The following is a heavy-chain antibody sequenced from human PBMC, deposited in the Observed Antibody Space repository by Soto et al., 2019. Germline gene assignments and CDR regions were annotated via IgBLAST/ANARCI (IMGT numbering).Heavy chain of an antibody. V-gene: IGHV3-9*01. CDR1: GFTFDDYA. CDR3: VKDESINWYSGHFRH. CDR2: INWNSGSI. J-gene: IGHJ1*01. Sequence: GGSLRLSCAASGFTFDDYAMHWVRQVPGKGLEWVSGINWNSGSIGYADSVKGRFAISRDNAKNSLHLQMNSPRAEDTAFYYCVKDESINWYSGHFRHWGQGTLVTVSS. D-gene: IGHD6-13*01.